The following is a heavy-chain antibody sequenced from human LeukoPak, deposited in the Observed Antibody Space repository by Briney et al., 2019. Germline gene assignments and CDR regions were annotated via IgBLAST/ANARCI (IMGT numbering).Heavy chain of an antibody. J-gene: IGHJ6*03. Sequence: GGSLRLSCAASGFTFSNYYMSWIRQAPGKGLEWVSYISSSGSTIYYADSVKGRFTISRDNAKNSLYLQMNSLRAEDTAVYYCARLTDCGGDCSSNYYYYYMDVWGKGTTVTVSS. V-gene: IGHV3-11*04. CDR1: GFTFSNYY. CDR2: ISSSGSTI. CDR3: ARLTDCGGDCSSNYYYYYMDV. D-gene: IGHD2-21*02.